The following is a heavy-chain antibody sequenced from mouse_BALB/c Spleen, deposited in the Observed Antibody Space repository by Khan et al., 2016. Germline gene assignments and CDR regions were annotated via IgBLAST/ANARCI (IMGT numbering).Heavy chain of an antibody. CDR1: GSSITSGYS. CDR2: IHYSGPT. J-gene: IGHJ1*01. Sequence: EVQLQESGPDLVKPSQSLSLTCTVTGSSITSGYSWHWIRQFPGNNLEWLGYIHYSGPTNYNPSLKSRISIPRDTSKNQFFLQLNSVTTEDTATXYCARLRDWYFDVWGAGTTVTVSS. CDR3: ARLRDWYFDV. V-gene: IGHV3-1*02.